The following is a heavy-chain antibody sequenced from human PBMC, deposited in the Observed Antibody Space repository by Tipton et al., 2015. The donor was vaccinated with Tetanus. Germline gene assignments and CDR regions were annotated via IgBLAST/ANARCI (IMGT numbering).Heavy chain of an antibody. V-gene: IGHV4-61*08. CDR1: GGSLRSGDYQ. CDR3: ARGITDGYNRRLDY. Sequence: TLSLTCSVSGGSLRSGDYQWNWIRQPPGKGLEWLAYISPSGRTNSNYDLKSRITISQDKSKNQFSLRLTSVTAADTAVYYCARGITDGYNRRLDYWGQGLRVAVS. J-gene: IGHJ4*02. CDR2: ISPSGRT. D-gene: IGHD5-24*01.